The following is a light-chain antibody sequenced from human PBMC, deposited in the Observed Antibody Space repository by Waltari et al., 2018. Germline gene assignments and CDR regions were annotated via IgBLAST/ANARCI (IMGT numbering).Light chain of an antibody. CDR1: SSYVGNYAL. J-gene: IGLJ1*01. CDR3: CSYAGLGTYV. V-gene: IGLV2-23*02. CDR2: EVI. Sequence: QSALTQPAPVSGTPGQQTTTSFSGTSSYVGNYALVPWYQQPPGKAPKLLVCEVIKRPSGVSSRFSGSKSGNTASLTISGLQAEDEADYYCCSYAGLGTYVFGSGTKVTVL.